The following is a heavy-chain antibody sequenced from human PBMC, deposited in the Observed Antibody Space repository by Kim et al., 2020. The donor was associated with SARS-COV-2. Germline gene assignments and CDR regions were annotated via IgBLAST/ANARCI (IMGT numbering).Heavy chain of an antibody. V-gene: IGHV3-23*01. Sequence: GGSLRLSCAASGFTFSGYAMTWVRQAPGKGLEWVSTISGSGGNTYYLDSVKGRFTISRDNSKNTLFLQMNSLRAEDTAVYYCAKALGPTRYFFDYLGQGT. CDR2: ISGSGGNT. CDR1: GFTFSGYA. CDR3: AKALGPTRYFFDY. D-gene: IGHD3-9*01. J-gene: IGHJ4*02.